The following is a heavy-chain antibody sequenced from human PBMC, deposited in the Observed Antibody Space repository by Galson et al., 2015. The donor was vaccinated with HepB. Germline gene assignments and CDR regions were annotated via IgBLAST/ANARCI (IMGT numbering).Heavy chain of an antibody. CDR1: GFTFSSYT. V-gene: IGHV3-21*01. Sequence: SLRLSCAASGFTFSSYTMDWVRQAPGKGQEWVSSISSTGVYIYYADSLKGRFTISRDNAEKSLYLQMNSLRAEDTAVYYCAREYDDGRDYWGQGTLVIVSS. J-gene: IGHJ4*02. D-gene: IGHD1-1*01. CDR2: ISSTGVYI. CDR3: AREYDDGRDY.